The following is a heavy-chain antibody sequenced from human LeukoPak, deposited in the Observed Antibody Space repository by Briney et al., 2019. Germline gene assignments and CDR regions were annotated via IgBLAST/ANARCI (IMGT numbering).Heavy chain of an antibody. CDR3: ARAVRSVAGFAFDI. V-gene: IGHV3-53*01. CDR2: IYSGGST. D-gene: IGHD3-9*01. CDR1: GFTVSSNY. Sequence: GGSLRLSCAASGFTVSSNYMSWVRQAPGKGLESVSVIYSGGSTYYADSVKGRFTISRDNSKNTLYLQMNSLRAEDTAVYYCARAVRSVAGFAFDIWGQGTMVTVSS. J-gene: IGHJ3*02.